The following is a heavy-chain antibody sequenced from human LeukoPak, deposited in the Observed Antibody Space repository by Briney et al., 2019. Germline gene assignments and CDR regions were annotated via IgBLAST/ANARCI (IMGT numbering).Heavy chain of an antibody. CDR2: IYPGDSDT. J-gene: IGHJ3*02. CDR1: GYSFTSYW. D-gene: IGHD1-26*01. Sequence: GESLKISRKGSGYSFTSYWIGWVRQMPGKGLEWMGIIYPGDSDTRYSPSLQGQVTFSADKSIRTANLQWSSLKASDTAMNSCARHGTSLSEWELLPHDAFDIWRQGPMVTVFS. V-gene: IGHV5-51*01. CDR3: ARHGTSLSEWELLPHDAFDI.